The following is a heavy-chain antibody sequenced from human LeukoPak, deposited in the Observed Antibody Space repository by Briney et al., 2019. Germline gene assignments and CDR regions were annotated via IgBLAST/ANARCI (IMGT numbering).Heavy chain of an antibody. J-gene: IGHJ6*03. CDR1: GFTFSSYA. V-gene: IGHV3-7*01. CDR3: ARDGATYSGSYYYMDV. Sequence: GGSLRLSCAASGFTFSSYAMHWVRQAPGKGLEWVANIKQDGSEKYYVDSVKGRFTISRGNAKNSLYLQMNSLRAEDTAVYYCARDGATYSGSYYYMDVWGKGTTVTVSS. D-gene: IGHD1-26*01. CDR2: IKQDGSEK.